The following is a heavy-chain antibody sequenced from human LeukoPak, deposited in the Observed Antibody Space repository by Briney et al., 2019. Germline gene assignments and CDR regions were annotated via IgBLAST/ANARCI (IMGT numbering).Heavy chain of an antibody. CDR2: IKQDGSDK. CDR1: GFTFSSYW. CDR3: ARDSLYCSRTNCYTDFDY. Sequence: QSGGSLRLSCAASGFTFSSYWMSWVRQAPGKGLEWVANIKQDGSDKYYVDSVRGRFTISRDNAKNSLYLQMNSLRADDTAVYYCARDSLYCSRTNCYTDFDYWGQGTLVTVSS. V-gene: IGHV3-7*01. D-gene: IGHD2-2*02. J-gene: IGHJ4*02.